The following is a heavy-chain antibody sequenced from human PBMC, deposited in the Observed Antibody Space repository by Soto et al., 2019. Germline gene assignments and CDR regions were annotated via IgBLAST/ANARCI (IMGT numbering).Heavy chain of an antibody. CDR1: WFTFSGSA. V-gene: IGHV3-73*01. D-gene: IGHD3-3*02. CDR3: VRRGRTSNGDWFDL. J-gene: IGHJ5*02. CDR2: IRSKTNSYAT. Sequence: GSLRLSCEASWFTFSGSAIHWVLPSSLKGLEWVGRIRSKTNSYATAYAASVKGRFTISRDDSKNTAYLQMSSLKTEDTAVYFCVRRGRTSNGDWFDLWGQGIQVTVSS.